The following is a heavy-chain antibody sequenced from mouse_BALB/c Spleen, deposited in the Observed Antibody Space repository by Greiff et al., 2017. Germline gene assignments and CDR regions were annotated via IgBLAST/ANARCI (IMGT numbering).Heavy chain of an antibody. V-gene: IGHV5-17*02. J-gene: IGHJ1*01. Sequence: EVMLVESGGGLVQPGGSRKLSCAASGFPFSSFGMHWVRQAPEKGLEWVAYISSGSSTIYYADTVKGRFTISRDNPKNTLFLQMTSLRSEDTAMYYCARHGYDDWYFDVWGAGTTVTVSS. CDR2: ISSGSSTI. CDR1: GFPFSSFG. D-gene: IGHD2-2*01. CDR3: ARHGYDDWYFDV.